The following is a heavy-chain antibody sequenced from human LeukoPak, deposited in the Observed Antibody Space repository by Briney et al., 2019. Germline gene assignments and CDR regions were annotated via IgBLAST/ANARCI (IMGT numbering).Heavy chain of an antibody. Sequence: SVKVSCKASGGTFSSYAISWVRQAPGQGLEWMGGIIPIFGTANYAQKFQGRVTITADESTSTAYMELSSLRSEDTAVYYCARGGDSAGSYSLNWFDPWGQGTLVTVSS. CDR2: IIPIFGTA. J-gene: IGHJ5*02. CDR1: GGTFSSYA. D-gene: IGHD3-10*01. V-gene: IGHV1-69*13. CDR3: ARGGDSAGSYSLNWFDP.